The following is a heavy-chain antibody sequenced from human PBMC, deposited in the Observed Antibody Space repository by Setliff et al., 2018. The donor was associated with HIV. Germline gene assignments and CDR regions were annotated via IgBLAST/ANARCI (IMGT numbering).Heavy chain of an antibody. CDR1: GFTFSAYW. CDR2: ISGSGDTI. Sequence: GGSLRLSCAASGFTFSAYWMSWVRQAPGKGLECVSGISGSGDTIYYADSVKGRFTISRDNSKNILSLQMNSLRAEDTAVYYCARLAHPRYSGSYYGASAGLFDYWGQGTLVTVSS. D-gene: IGHD1-26*01. J-gene: IGHJ4*02. V-gene: IGHV3-23*01. CDR3: ARLAHPRYSGSYYGASAGLFDY.